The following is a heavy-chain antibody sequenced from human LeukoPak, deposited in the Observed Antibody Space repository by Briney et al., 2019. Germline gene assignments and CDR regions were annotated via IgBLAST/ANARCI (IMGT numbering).Heavy chain of an antibody. D-gene: IGHD2-15*01. Sequence: GGSLRLSCAASGFTFSSYSMNWVRQAPGKGLEWVSSISSSSSYIYYADSVKGRFTISRDNAKNSLYPQMNSLRAEDTAVYYCARDPLVVVAGTTDYWGQGTLVTVSS. CDR2: ISSSSSYI. J-gene: IGHJ4*02. CDR1: GFTFSSYS. V-gene: IGHV3-21*01. CDR3: ARDPLVVVAGTTDY.